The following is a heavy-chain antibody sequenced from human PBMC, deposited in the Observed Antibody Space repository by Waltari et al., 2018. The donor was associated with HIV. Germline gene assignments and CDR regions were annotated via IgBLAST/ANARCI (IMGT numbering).Heavy chain of an antibody. D-gene: IGHD6-13*01. CDR1: GFISSDYT. Sequence: EEPLVEAGGGLVKPGESLKGSCAESGFISSDYTLNWVRQAAGKGLEWVASISGGGESTYYAASVKGRFTISRDNSKNTLYLQMNSLRAEDTAVYYCAKYSQQLVNYFDYWGQGTLVTVAS. J-gene: IGHJ4*02. CDR3: AKYSQQLVNYFDY. CDR2: ISGGGEST. V-gene: IGHV3-23*04.